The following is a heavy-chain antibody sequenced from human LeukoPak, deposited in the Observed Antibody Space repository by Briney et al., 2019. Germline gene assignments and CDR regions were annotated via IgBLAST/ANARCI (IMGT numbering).Heavy chain of an antibody. CDR2: TYYRSKWYN. Sequence: SQTLSLTCAISGDSVSSNSAAWNWIRQSPSRGLEWLGRTYYRSKWYNDYAVSVKSRITINPDTSKNQFSLQLNSVTPEDTAVYYCARASYGSVPDTAMVKHRDFDYWGQGTLVTVSS. V-gene: IGHV6-1*01. CDR1: GDSVSSNSAA. J-gene: IGHJ4*02. D-gene: IGHD5-18*01. CDR3: ARASYGSVPDTAMVKHRDFDY.